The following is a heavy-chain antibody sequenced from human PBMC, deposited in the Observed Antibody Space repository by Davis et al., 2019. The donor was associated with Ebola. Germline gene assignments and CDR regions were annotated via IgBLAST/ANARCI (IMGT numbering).Heavy chain of an antibody. Sequence: PSETLSLTCTVSGDSISHYYWSWIRQTPGKGLEWIGYMYSSGSASYSPSLKSRVTISVDTSMNHISLRLTSVTAADTAVYYCARIDNSASFDSWGQGTLVTVSS. V-gene: IGHV4-59*01. D-gene: IGHD4-11*01. CDR2: MYSSGSA. CDR1: GDSISHYY. CDR3: ARIDNSASFDS. J-gene: IGHJ5*01.